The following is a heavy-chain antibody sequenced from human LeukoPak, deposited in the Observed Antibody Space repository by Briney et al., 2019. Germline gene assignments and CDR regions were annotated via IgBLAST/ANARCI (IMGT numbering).Heavy chain of an antibody. CDR3: ARGSSRGGQYYYGSGSYYPPDAFDI. D-gene: IGHD3-10*01. CDR1: GGSFSGYY. CDR2: INHSGST. J-gene: IGHJ3*02. V-gene: IGHV4-34*01. Sequence: SETLSLTCAVYGGSFSGYYWRWSRRPAGGEGEWMGEINHSGSTNYNPSHKSRVTISVDTSKNQFSLKLSSVTAADTAVYYCARGSSRGGQYYYGSGSYYPPDAFDIWGQGTMVTVSS.